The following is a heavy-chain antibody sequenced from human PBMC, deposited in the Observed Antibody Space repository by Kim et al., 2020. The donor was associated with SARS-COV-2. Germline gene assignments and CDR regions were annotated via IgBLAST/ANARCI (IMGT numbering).Heavy chain of an antibody. D-gene: IGHD3-10*01. CDR2: ISYDGSNK. J-gene: IGHJ6*04. CDR3: AKESGSGSYYAWTYYYYGMDV. CDR1: GLTFSSYG. V-gene: IGHV3-30*18. Sequence: GGSLRLSCAASGLTFSSYGMHWVRQAPGKGLEWVAVISYDGSNKYYADSVKGRFTISRDNSKNTLYLQMNSLRAEDTAVYYCAKESGSGSYYAWTYYYYGMDVWGKGTTVTVSS.